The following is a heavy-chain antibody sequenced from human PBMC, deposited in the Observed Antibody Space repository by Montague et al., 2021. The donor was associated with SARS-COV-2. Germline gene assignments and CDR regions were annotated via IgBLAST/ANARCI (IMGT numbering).Heavy chain of an antibody. J-gene: IGHJ3*01. CDR3: VKDMSEFDDLNAFDV. Sequence: SLRLSCAASGFTFDDYAMHWVRQAPGKGLEWVSLINGDGLTTLVTDSVEGRFIISRDNSKNFLYLQMKSLRTEDTALYFCVKDMSEFDDLNAFDVWGQGTQVTVSS. D-gene: IGHD3-10*01. CDR2: INGDGLTT. CDR1: GFTFDDYA. V-gene: IGHV3-43*02.